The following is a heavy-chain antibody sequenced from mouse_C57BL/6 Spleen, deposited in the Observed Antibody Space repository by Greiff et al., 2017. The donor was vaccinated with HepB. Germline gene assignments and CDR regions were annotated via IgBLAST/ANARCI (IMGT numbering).Heavy chain of an antibody. J-gene: IGHJ2*01. CDR3: AREGDYGVLDY. D-gene: IGHD2-4*01. CDR2: ISYSGST. Sequence: DVKLQESGPGMVKPSQSLSLTCTVTGYSITSGYDWHWIRHFPGNKLEWMGYISYSGSTNYNPSLKSRISITHDTSKNHFFLKLNSVTTEDTATYYCAREGDYGVLDYWGQGTTLTVSS. CDR1: GYSITSGYD. V-gene: IGHV3-1*01.